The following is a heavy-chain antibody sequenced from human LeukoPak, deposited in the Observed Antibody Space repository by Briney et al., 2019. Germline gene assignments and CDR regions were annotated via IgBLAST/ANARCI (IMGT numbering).Heavy chain of an antibody. CDR3: ARDEYDYVWGSLLGY. Sequence: SETLSLTCAVYGGSFSGYYWGWIRQPPGKGLEWIGSIYYSGSTYYNPSLKSRVTISVDTSKNQFSLKLSSVTAADTAVYYCARDEYDYVWGSLLGYWGQGTLVTVSS. V-gene: IGHV4-34*01. J-gene: IGHJ4*02. CDR1: GGSFSGYY. CDR2: IYYSGST. D-gene: IGHD3-16*01.